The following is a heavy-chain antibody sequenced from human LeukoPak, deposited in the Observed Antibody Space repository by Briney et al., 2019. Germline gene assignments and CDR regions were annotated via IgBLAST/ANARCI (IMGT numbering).Heavy chain of an antibody. D-gene: IGHD6-19*01. CDR2: ISYTGST. V-gene: IGHV4-59*01. Sequence: SETLSLTCTVSGGSISGYYWSWIRQPPGKGLEWIGYISYTGSTNYNPSLKSPVTISVGTSKNQFSLKLSSVTAADTAVYYCCSGWLLDYWGQGTLVTVSS. CDR3: CSGWLLDY. J-gene: IGHJ4*02. CDR1: GGSISGYY.